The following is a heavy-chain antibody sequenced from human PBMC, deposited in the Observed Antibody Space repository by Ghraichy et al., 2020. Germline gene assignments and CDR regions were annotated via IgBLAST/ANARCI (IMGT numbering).Heavy chain of an antibody. Sequence: SCAASGFTFDDYAMHWVRQAPGKGLEWVSGISWNSGSIGYADSVKGRFTISRDNAKNSLYLQMNSLRAEDTALYYCAIVVVAAYDAFDIWGQGTMVTVSS. CDR3: AIVVVAAYDAFDI. V-gene: IGHV3-9*01. CDR1: GFTFDDYA. D-gene: IGHD2-15*01. J-gene: IGHJ3*02. CDR2: ISWNSGSI.